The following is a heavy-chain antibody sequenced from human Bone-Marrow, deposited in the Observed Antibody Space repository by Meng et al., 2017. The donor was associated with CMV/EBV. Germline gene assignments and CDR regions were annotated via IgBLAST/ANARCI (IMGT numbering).Heavy chain of an antibody. CDR2: INPSGGST. CDR1: GYTFTSYY. D-gene: IGHD2-2*02. J-gene: IGHJ6*02. CDR3: ARVGQGCSSTSCYTNYYYGMDV. V-gene: IGHV1-46*01. Sequence: ASVKVSCKASGYTFTSYYMHWVRQAPGQGLEWMGIINPSGGSTSYAQKFQGRVTMTRDTSTSTVYMELSSLRSEDTAVYYCARVGQGCSSTSCYTNYYYGMDVWGQGPTVTVSS.